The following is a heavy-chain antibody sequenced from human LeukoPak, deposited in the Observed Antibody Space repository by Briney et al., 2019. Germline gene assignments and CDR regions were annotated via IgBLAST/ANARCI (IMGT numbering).Heavy chain of an antibody. J-gene: IGHJ3*02. CDR3: ARGLMGAGSSGAFDI. CDR1: GGSFSGYY. Sequence: SETLSLTCAVYGGSFSGYYWNWIRQPPGKGLEWIGEINHSGSTNYISSLKSRVTISIDTSKNQFSLKMSSVTAADTAVYYCARGLMGAGSSGAFDIWGHGTLVTVSS. V-gene: IGHV4-34*01. CDR2: INHSGST. D-gene: IGHD1-26*01.